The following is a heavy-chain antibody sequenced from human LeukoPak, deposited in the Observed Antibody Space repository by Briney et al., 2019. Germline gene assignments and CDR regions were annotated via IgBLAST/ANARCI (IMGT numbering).Heavy chain of an antibody. CDR1: GITLSNYG. V-gene: IGHV3-23*01. CDR2: ISDRGGST. D-gene: IGHD2-15*01. CDR3: AKRGVVIRAVLVVGFHKEAYYFDS. J-gene: IGHJ4*02. Sequence: GGSLRLSCVVSGITLSNYGMSWLRQAPGKGLEWVAGISDRGGSTNYADSVKGRFTISRDNPKNTLYLQMNSLRSEDTAVYFCAKRGVVIRAVLVVGFHKEAYYFDSWGQGALVTVSS.